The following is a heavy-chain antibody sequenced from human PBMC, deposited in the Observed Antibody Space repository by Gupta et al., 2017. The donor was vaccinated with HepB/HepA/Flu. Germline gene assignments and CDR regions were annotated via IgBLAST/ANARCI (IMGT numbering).Heavy chain of an antibody. V-gene: IGHV3-15*01. CDR1: GFTFSNAW. CDR3: TTAANGNYEGAFDY. J-gene: IGHJ4*02. Sequence: EVQLVESGGGLVKPGGSLRLSCAASGFTFSNAWMSWVRQAPGKGLEWVGRIKSKTDGGTTDYAAPVKGRFTISRDDSKNTLYLQMNSLKTEDTAVYYCTTAANGNYEGAFDYGGQGTLVTVSS. D-gene: IGHD1-7*01. CDR2: IKSKTDGGTT.